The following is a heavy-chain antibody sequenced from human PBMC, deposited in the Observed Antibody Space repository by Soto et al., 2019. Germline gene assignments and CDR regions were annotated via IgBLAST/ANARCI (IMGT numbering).Heavy chain of an antibody. CDR2: MSYDGSNK. V-gene: IGHV3-30-3*01. J-gene: IGHJ4*02. CDR1: GFTFSRCA. Sequence: QVRLVESGGGVVQPGGSLRLSCAASGFTFSRCAMHWVSQAPGKGLEWVAVMSYDGSNKYYADSVKGRFTISRDNSKNTLYLPMNSLRAEDTAVYYCARARLDTPALDYWGQGTLVTVSS. D-gene: IGHD2-2*01. CDR3: ARARLDTPALDY.